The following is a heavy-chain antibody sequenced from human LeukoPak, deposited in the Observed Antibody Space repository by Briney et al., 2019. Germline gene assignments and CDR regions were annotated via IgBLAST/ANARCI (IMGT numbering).Heavy chain of an antibody. Sequence: HTGGSLRLSCAASGFTFSSYGMHWVRQAPGKGLEWVAVISYDGSNKYYADSVKGRFTISRDNSKNTLYLQMNSLRAEDTAVYYCAKEKVNYSRRYFGMDVWGQGTTVTVSS. CDR3: AKEKVNYSRRYFGMDV. V-gene: IGHV3-30*18. CDR1: GFTFSSYG. D-gene: IGHD2-15*01. J-gene: IGHJ6*02. CDR2: ISYDGSNK.